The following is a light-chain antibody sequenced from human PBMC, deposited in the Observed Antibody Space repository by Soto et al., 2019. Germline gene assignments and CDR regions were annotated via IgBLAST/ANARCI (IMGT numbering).Light chain of an antibody. CDR1: QDINIY. Sequence: DIQMTQSPSSLSASVGDRVTITCRASQDINIYLNWYQQRPGKAPNLLIYTASSLQSGVPSRFSGSGSGTDFSLTITSLQPEDFATYFCQQSHSAPLTFGGGTKVEIK. CDR3: QQSHSAPLT. J-gene: IGKJ4*01. CDR2: TAS. V-gene: IGKV1-39*01.